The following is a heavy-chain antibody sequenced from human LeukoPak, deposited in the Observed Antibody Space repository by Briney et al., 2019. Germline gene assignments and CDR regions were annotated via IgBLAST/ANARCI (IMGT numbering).Heavy chain of an antibody. Sequence: SETLSLTCAVYGGSFSGYYWSWIRQPPEKGLEWIGEISHSGSTNYNPSLKSRVTISVDTSKNQFSLRLSSVTAADTAVYYCARGMVAERKNWFGPWGQGTLVTVSS. CDR2: ISHSGST. D-gene: IGHD2-15*01. V-gene: IGHV4-34*01. CDR3: ARGMVAERKNWFGP. CDR1: GGSFSGYY. J-gene: IGHJ5*02.